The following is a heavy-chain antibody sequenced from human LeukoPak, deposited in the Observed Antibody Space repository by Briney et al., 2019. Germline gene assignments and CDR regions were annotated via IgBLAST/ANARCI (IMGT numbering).Heavy chain of an antibody. J-gene: IGHJ3*02. CDR2: IYPGDSDT. D-gene: IGHD6-19*01. CDR3: ARQKNSGWYRSLVFDI. V-gene: IGHV5-51*01. Sequence: GESLKISCKGYGYSFTNYWIGWVRQMPGKGLEWMGIIYPGDSDTRYSPSFQGQVSISVDKSINTAYLQWRSLKASDTAMYCCARQKNSGWYRSLVFDIWGQGTKVTVSS. CDR1: GYSFTNYW.